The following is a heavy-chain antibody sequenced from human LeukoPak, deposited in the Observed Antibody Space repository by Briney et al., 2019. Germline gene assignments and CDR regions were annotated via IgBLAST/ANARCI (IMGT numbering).Heavy chain of an antibody. Sequence: GASVKVSCKVSGYSFTGYYIHCVRQAPGHGFEWMGWINPNRGDTNYAQKCQGGVTLTKDTSISTAFMELYSLRSDDTAVYYCARDLPSGNHQRFYFDYWGRGTLITVSS. J-gene: IGHJ4*02. CDR1: GYSFTGYY. CDR2: INPNRGDT. V-gene: IGHV1-2*02. D-gene: IGHD1-14*01. CDR3: ARDLPSGNHQRFYFDY.